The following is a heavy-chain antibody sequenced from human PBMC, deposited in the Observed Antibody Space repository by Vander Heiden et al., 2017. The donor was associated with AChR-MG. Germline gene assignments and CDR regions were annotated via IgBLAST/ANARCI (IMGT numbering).Heavy chain of an antibody. Sequence: QVQLVQSGAEVKKPGSSVKVSCKASGGTFSSYAISWVRQAPGQGLEWMGGIIPIFGTANYAQKFQGRVTITADKSTSTAYMELSSLRSEDTAVYYCASSRFDGYWKSGYFDLWGRGTLVTVSS. CDR2: IIPIFGTA. V-gene: IGHV1-69*06. J-gene: IGHJ2*01. D-gene: IGHD1-1*01. CDR1: GGTFSSYA. CDR3: ASSRFDGYWKSGYFDL.